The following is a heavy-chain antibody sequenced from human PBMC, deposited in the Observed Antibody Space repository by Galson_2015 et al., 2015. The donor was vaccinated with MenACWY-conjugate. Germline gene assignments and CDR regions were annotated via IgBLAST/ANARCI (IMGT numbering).Heavy chain of an antibody. CDR3: ARRTPNLNWFDP. D-gene: IGHD1-14*01. CDR2: INYSGKT. Sequence: SETLSLTCTVSGDSISSDAYYWGWLRQPPGKGLEWIASINYSGKTFYYPSLKSRVTVSVDTSKSQFSLTLSSVTAADTAVYFCARRTPNLNWFDPWGQGTLVTASS. CDR1: GDSISSDAYY. J-gene: IGHJ5*02. V-gene: IGHV4-39*01.